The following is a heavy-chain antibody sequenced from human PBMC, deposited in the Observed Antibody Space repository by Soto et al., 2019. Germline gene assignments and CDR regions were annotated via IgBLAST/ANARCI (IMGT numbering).Heavy chain of an antibody. CDR1: GGSISTSRSY. CDR2: IFYSGST. CDR3: AKDLGSPPYNWFDP. D-gene: IGHD3-10*01. J-gene: IGHJ5*02. Sequence: PSETLSLTCNVSGGSISTSRSYWAWIRQPPGKGLEWLANIFYSGSTYYNPSLASRVTVSVDTSKNTLYLQMNSLRAEDTAVYYCAKDLGSPPYNWFDPWGQGTLVTVSS. V-gene: IGHV4-39*07.